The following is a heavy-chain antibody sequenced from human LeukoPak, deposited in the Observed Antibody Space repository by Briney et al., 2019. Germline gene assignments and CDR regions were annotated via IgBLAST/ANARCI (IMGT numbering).Heavy chain of an antibody. Sequence: PGGSLRLSCAASGFTFSSYAMSWVRQAPGKGLEWVSAVSGSGGSTYYADSVKGRFTISRDNSKNTVYLQMNSLRAEDTAVYYCAKDIVVVPSSGSWFDSCGQGTQVTVSS. J-gene: IGHJ5*01. CDR1: GFTFSSYA. CDR2: VSGSGGST. D-gene: IGHD2-2*01. V-gene: IGHV3-23*01. CDR3: AKDIVVVPSSGSWFDS.